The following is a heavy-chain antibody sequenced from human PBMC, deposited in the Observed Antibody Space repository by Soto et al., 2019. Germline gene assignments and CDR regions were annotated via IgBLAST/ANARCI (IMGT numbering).Heavy chain of an antibody. V-gene: IGHV4-34*01. CDR2: INHSGST. Sequence: SETLSLTCDVYGGSFSGYIWTWIRQTPGKGLQWIGQINHSGSTNYNPSLKSRVTISVDTSKNQFSLKLSSVTAAATAVYYWARGADYGGQGTLVTVSS. CDR3: ARGADY. CDR1: GGSFSGYI. J-gene: IGHJ4*02.